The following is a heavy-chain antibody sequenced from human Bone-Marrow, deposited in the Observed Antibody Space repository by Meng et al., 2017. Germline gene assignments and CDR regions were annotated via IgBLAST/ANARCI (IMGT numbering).Heavy chain of an antibody. CDR1: GYTFTSYY. D-gene: IGHD4-17*01. CDR3: AREPIAPFDYGVVSSKSAYDI. J-gene: IGHJ3*02. CDR2: INPSGGST. V-gene: IGHV1-46*01. Sequence: ASVKVSCKASGYTFTSYYMHWVRQAPGQGLEWMGIINPSGGSTSYAQKFQGRVTMTRDTSTSTVYMELSSLRSEDTAVYYCAREPIAPFDYGVVSSKSAYDIWEQARMTTVSS.